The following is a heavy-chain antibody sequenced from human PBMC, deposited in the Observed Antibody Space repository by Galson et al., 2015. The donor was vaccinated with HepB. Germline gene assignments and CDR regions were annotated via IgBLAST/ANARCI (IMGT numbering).Heavy chain of an antibody. Sequence: SLRLSCAASGFTFDHYAMSWVRQAPGKGLEWVSGISGSGGSTYQPDSVRGRFIISRDNSKNTLYLQMNSLRAEDTAIYYCAKDRTYSTGPNRSGDYWGQGTLVTVSS. J-gene: IGHJ4*02. CDR2: ISGSGGST. D-gene: IGHD6-19*01. CDR1: GFTFDHYA. V-gene: IGHV3-23*01. CDR3: AKDRTYSTGPNRSGDY.